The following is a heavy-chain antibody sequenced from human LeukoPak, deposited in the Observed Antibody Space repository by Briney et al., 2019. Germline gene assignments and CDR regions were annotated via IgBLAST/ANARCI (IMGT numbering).Heavy chain of an antibody. CDR3: ARDGWYYDSSGQGPRRGYFDY. V-gene: IGHV3-48*02. D-gene: IGHD3-22*01. CDR1: GFTFSSHN. Sequence: PGGSLRLSCAASGFTFSSHNMNWVRQAPGKGLEWVSYITSSSSTIYYADSVKGGFTVSRDNAKNSLFLQLNSLRDEDTAVYYCARDGWYYDSSGQGPRRGYFDYWGQGALVTVSS. CDR2: ITSSSSTI. J-gene: IGHJ4*02.